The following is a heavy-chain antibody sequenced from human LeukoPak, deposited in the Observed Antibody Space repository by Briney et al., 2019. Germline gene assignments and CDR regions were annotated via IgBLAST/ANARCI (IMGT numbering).Heavy chain of an antibody. Sequence: ASVKVSCKASGYTFTSYDINWVRQATGQGLEWMGWMNPNSGNTGYAQKFQGRVTVTRNTSISTAYMELSSLRSEDTAVYYCARGRPYDYSHPYSDPWGQGTLVTVSS. CDR3: ARGRPYDYSHPYSDP. V-gene: IGHV1-8*01. J-gene: IGHJ5*02. CDR2: MNPNSGNT. CDR1: GYTFTSYD. D-gene: IGHD4-11*01.